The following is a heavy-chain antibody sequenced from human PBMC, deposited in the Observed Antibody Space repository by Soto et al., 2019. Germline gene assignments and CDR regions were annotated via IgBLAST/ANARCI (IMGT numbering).Heavy chain of an antibody. D-gene: IGHD2-2*01. CDR1: GGSISSYY. CDR3: ARLVRDIVVVPAATYYYYYMDV. V-gene: IGHV4-59*08. CDR2: IYYSGST. Sequence: QVQLQESGPGLVKPSETLSLTCTVSGGSISSYYWSWIRQPPGKGLEWIGYIYYSGSTNYNPSLKSRVTISVDTAKNQFSLKLSSVTAADTAVYYCARLVRDIVVVPAATYYYYYMDVWCKGTTVTVSS. J-gene: IGHJ6*03.